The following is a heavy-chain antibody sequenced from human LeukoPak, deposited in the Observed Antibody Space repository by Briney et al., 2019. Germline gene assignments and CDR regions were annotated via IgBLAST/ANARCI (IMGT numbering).Heavy chain of an antibody. CDR2: ISYDGTNK. J-gene: IGHJ4*02. Sequence: GGSLRLSCAGSGFTFSNYGMHWVRQAPGKGPEWVAVISYDGTNKYYADSVKGRFTISRDNSKNTVYLQMNSLRAEDTAVYYCARLLYDFWSQGVFDYWGQGTLVTVSS. CDR1: GFTFSNYG. CDR3: ARLLYDFWSQGVFDY. D-gene: IGHD3-3*01. V-gene: IGHV3-30*03.